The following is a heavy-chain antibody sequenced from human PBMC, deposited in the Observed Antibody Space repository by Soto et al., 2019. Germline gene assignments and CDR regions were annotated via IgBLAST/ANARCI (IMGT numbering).Heavy chain of an antibody. J-gene: IGHJ3*02. Sequence: LRLSCAASGFTFSSYGMHWVRQAPGKGLEWVAVISYDGSNKYYADSVKGRFTISRDNSKNTLYLQMNSLRAEDTAVYYCAKSTCTNGVCYTGDAFDIWGQGTMVTVSS. CDR1: GFTFSSYG. CDR2: ISYDGSNK. D-gene: IGHD2-8*01. CDR3: AKSTCTNGVCYTGDAFDI. V-gene: IGHV3-30*18.